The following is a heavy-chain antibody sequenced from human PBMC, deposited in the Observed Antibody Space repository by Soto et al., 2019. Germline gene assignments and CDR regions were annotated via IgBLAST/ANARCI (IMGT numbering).Heavy chain of an antibody. Sequence: SETLSLTXTVSGGSISSYYWSWIRQPPGKGLEWIGCIYYSGSTNYNPSLKSRVTISVDTSKNQFSLKLSSVTAADTAVYYCARYRRMHYDFWSGSSQPFDYWGQGTLVTVSS. V-gene: IGHV4-59*01. CDR1: GGSISSYY. CDR2: IYYSGST. D-gene: IGHD3-3*01. J-gene: IGHJ4*02. CDR3: ARYRRMHYDFWSGSSQPFDY.